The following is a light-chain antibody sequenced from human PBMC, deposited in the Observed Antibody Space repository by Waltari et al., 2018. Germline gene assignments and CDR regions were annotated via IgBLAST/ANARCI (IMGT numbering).Light chain of an antibody. J-gene: IGKJ3*01. V-gene: IGKV3-15*01. CDR1: QSVGNK. CDR2: GAS. Sequence: EPVMTQSPATLSVSPGERVTFSCRASQSVGNKLAWYQQKPGQAPRLLIYGASTRATGIPARFSGSGSGTEFTLTISSLQSEDFAVYYCQQSDNWPPLFTFGPGTKVDIK. CDR3: QQSDNWPPLFT.